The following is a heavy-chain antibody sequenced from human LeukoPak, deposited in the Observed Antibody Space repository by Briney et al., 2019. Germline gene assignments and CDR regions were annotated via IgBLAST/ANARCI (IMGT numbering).Heavy chain of an antibody. Sequence: SETLSLTCTVSGGSISSSSYYWGWIRQPPGKGLEWIGSIYYSGSTYYNPSLKSRVTISVDTSKNQFSLKLSSVTAADTAVYYCARVLWFGDADAFDIWGQGTMVTASS. D-gene: IGHD3-10*01. CDR2: IYYSGST. CDR1: GGSISSSSYY. J-gene: IGHJ3*02. CDR3: ARVLWFGDADAFDI. V-gene: IGHV4-39*01.